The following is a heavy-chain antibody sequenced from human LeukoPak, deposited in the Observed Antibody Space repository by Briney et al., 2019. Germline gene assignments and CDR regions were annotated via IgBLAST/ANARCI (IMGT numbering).Heavy chain of an antibody. J-gene: IGHJ6*02. V-gene: IGHV4-34*01. CDR1: VGPFSGYY. CDR3: ATKTSLTYYYNRRGVFGLDV. Sequence: SETLSLTCAAHVGPFSGYYWSWVRQPPGKGLEWIGEIEHSASTNYNPSPKSRITISTDTSKNQFSLKLSSVSAADTAVYYCATKTSLTYYYNRRGVFGLDVWGQGTTVTVSS. CDR2: IEHSAST. D-gene: IGHD3-22*01.